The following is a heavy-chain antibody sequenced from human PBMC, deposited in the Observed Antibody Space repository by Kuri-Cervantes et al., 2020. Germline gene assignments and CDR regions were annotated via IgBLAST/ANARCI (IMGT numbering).Heavy chain of an antibody. CDR3: ARVGLRYFDWLLSEGGLYYYYGMDV. J-gene: IGHJ6*02. V-gene: IGHV3-30*03. CDR2: ISYDGSNK. Sequence: GESLKISCAASGFTFSSYGMHWVRQAPGKGLEWVAVISYDGSNKYYADSVKGRFTISRDNSKNTLYLQMNSLRAEDTAVYHCARVGLRYFDWLLSEGGLYYYYGMDVWGQGTTVTVSS. D-gene: IGHD3-9*01. CDR1: GFTFSSYG.